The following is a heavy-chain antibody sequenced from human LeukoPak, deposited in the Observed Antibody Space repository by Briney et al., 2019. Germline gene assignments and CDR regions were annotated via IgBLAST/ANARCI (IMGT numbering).Heavy chain of an antibody. Sequence: SETLSLTCTVSGGSISSYYWSWIRQPSGKGLEWIGYIYYSGSTNYNPSLKSRVTISVDTSKNQFSLRLSSVTAADTAVYYCARVSGCSGGSCYSPSYYYYYYMDVWGKGTTVTVSS. CDR2: IYYSGST. CDR1: GGSISSYY. V-gene: IGHV4-59*01. D-gene: IGHD2-15*01. J-gene: IGHJ6*03. CDR3: ARVSGCSGGSCYSPSYYYYYYMDV.